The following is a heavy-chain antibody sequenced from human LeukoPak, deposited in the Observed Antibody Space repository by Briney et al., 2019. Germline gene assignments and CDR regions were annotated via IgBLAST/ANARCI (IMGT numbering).Heavy chain of an antibody. CDR1: GYTFTSYG. CDR2: ISAYSGNT. V-gene: IGHV1-18*01. J-gene: IGHJ6*04. D-gene: IGHD3-9*01. CDR3: ARDRSSDYDILTGYSVLDV. Sequence: GASVKVSCKASGYTFTSYGISWVRQAPGQGLEWMGWISAYSGNTNYAQKLQGRVTMTTDTSTSTAYMELRSLRSDDTAVYYCARDRSSDYDILTGYSVLDVWGKGTTVTISS.